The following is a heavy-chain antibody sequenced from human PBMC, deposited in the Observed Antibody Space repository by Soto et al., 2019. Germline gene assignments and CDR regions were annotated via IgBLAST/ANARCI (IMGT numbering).Heavy chain of an antibody. V-gene: IGHV1-69*18. CDR2: LIPMFGTT. J-gene: IGHJ6*02. CDR3: ARAAVLTFTRFYDVDV. CDR1: GGTFNSYS. Sequence: QGQLVQSGAEVKTPGSSVKVSCEASGGTFNSYSINWVRQAPGQGLEWMGRLIPMFGTTDYAQRFQGRVTFTADESTNTASMEVTNLTSEDTAVYYCARAAVLTFTRFYDVDVWGQGTTVTVSS. D-gene: IGHD6-13*01.